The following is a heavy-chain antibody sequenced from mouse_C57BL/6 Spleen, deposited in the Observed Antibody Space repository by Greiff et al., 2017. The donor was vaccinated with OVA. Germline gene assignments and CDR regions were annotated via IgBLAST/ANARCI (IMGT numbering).Heavy chain of an antibody. V-gene: IGHV1-64*01. D-gene: IGHD1-1*01. J-gene: IGHJ1*03. CDR1: GYTFTSYW. Sequence: QVQLQQPGAELVKPGASVKLSCKASGYTFTSYWMHWVKQRPGQGLEWIGMIHPNSGSTNYNEKFKSKATLTVDKSSSTAYMQLSRLTAEDSAVYYWARAEGNYGSRNWYFEVWGTGTTVTVAS. CDR3: ARAEGNYGSRNWYFEV. CDR2: IHPNSGST.